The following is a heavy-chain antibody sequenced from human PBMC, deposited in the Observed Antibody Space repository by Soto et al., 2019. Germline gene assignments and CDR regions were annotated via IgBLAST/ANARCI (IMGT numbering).Heavy chain of an antibody. Sequence: GALRLSCAASGFTFSSYAMSWVRQAPGKGLEWVSAISGSGGSTYYADSVKGRFTISIDNPKNTLYLQMNSLRAEDTAVYYCATWSSHAGYYYYGMDVWVQGTTVTVSS. J-gene: IGHJ6*02. D-gene: IGHD2-2*01. CDR3: ATWSSHAGYYYYGMDV. CDR2: ISGSGGST. V-gene: IGHV3-23*01. CDR1: GFTFSSYA.